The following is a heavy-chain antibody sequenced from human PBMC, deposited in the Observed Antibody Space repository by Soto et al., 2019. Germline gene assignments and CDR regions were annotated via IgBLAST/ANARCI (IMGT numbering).Heavy chain of an antibody. V-gene: IGHV4-34*01. D-gene: IGHD3-3*01. CDR1: GGSFSGYY. CDR3: ARRKFGISADDFWSGYFTYYYYGMDV. J-gene: IGHJ6*02. Sequence: SETLSLTCAVYGGSFSGYYWSWIRQPPGKGLEWIGEINHSGSTNYNPSLKSRVTISVDTSKNQFSLKLSSVTAADTAVYYCARRKFGISADDFWSGYFTYYYYGMDVWGQGTTVTVSS. CDR2: INHSGST.